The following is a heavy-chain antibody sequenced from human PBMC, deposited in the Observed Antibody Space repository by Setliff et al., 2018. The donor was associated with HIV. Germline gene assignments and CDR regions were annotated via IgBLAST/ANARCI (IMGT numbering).Heavy chain of an antibody. V-gene: IGHV3-7*01. CDR1: RFDFNNYW. CDR3: AAVPWGHSSLIIDH. J-gene: IGHJ4*02. CDR2: IGQDGSEK. Sequence: PGGSLRLSCAASRFDFNNYWMCWVRQAPGKGLEWVANIGQDGSEKNYADSVKGRFTISRDNAKNSLYLQMNSLRVDDTAVYFCAAVPWGHSSLIIDHWGQGTPVTVSS. D-gene: IGHD3-16*01.